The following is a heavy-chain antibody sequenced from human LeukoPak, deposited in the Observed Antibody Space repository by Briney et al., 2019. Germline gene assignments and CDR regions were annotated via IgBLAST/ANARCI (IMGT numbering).Heavy chain of an antibody. CDR3: ARGVVAAAGRTFDF. CDR1: GASVSGSAYY. CDR2: IYNSGST. D-gene: IGHD6-13*01. J-gene: IGHJ4*02. Sequence: PSETLSLTCTVSGASVSGSAYYWSWIRQPPGKGLEWIGYIYNSGSTSYNPSLKSRVTISLDTSQNQFSLKLSSLTAADTAVYYCARGVVAAAGRTFDFWGQGTLVTVSS. V-gene: IGHV4-61*08.